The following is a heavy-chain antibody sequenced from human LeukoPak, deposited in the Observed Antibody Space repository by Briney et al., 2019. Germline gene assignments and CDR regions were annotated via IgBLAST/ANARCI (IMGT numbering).Heavy chain of an antibody. CDR1: GPTVSSNC. D-gene: IGHD4-23*01. J-gene: IGHJ4*02. CDR2: ISGSGGST. V-gene: IGHV3-23*01. CDR3: AKGTVVTPENFDY. Sequence: GGSLRLSCAASGPTVSSNCMSWVRQAPGKGLEWVSAISGSGGSTYYADSVKGRFTISRDNSKNTLYLQMNSLRAEDTAVYYCAKGTVVTPENFDYWGQGTLVTVSS.